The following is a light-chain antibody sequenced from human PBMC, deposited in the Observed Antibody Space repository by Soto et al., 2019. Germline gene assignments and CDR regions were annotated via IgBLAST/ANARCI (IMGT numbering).Light chain of an antibody. J-gene: IGLJ2*01. CDR1: SSDVGSYDY. Sequence: QSALIQPPSVSGSPGQSVTISCTGTSSDVGSYDYVSWYQQHPGTVPKPMIYNVNTRPSGVPDRFSGSKSGNTASLTISGLQAEDEADYYCSSYTSKSSLIFGGGTKLTVL. CDR3: SSYTSKSSLI. V-gene: IGLV2-18*02. CDR2: NVN.